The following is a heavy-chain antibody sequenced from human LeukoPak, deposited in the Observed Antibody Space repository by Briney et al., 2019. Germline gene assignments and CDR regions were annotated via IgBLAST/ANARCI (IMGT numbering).Heavy chain of an antibody. J-gene: IGHJ6*03. Sequence: PSETLSLTCTVSGGSISSYYWSWIRQPPGKGLEWIGYIYYSGSTNYNPSLKSRVTISVDTSKNQFSLKLSSVTAADTAVYYCARDSSGYSGYDYYYMDVWGKGTTVTVSS. D-gene: IGHD1-26*01. CDR1: GGSISSYY. V-gene: IGHV4-59*13. CDR3: ARDSSGYSGYDYYYMDV. CDR2: IYYSGST.